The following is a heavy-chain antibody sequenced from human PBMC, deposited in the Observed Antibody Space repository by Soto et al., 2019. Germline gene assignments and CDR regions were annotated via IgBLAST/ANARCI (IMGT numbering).Heavy chain of an antibody. V-gene: IGHV4-31*03. J-gene: IGHJ5*02. CDR1: GGSISSGGYY. CDR2: IYYSGST. D-gene: IGHD4-17*01. CDR3: ARLPYGGNLYWFDP. Sequence: SETLSLTCTVSGGSISSGGYYWSWIRQHPGKGLEWIGYIYYSGSTYYNPSLKSRVTISVDTSKNQFSLKLSSVTVADTAVYYCARLPYGGNLYWFDPWGQGTLVTVSS.